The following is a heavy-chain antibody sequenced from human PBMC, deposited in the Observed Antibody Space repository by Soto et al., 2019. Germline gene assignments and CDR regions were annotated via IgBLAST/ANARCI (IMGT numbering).Heavy chain of an antibody. Sequence: PGGSLRLSCAASGFSFSSYSMNWVRQAPGKGLEWVSSISSSSSYIYYADSVKGRFTISRDNAKNSLYLQMNSLRAEDTAVYYCARVMGYSEQIYYYYYGMDVWGQGTTVTVSS. CDR1: GFSFSSYS. D-gene: IGHD6-13*01. CDR2: ISSSSSYI. CDR3: ARVMGYSEQIYYYYYGMDV. J-gene: IGHJ6*02. V-gene: IGHV3-21*01.